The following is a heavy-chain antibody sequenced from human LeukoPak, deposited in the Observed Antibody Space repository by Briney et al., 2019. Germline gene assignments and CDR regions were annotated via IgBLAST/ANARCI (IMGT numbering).Heavy chain of an antibody. Sequence: PSETLSLTCSVSGGSISSYYRSWIRQPAGKGLEWIGRIYTSGSTNYNPSLKSRVTMSVDTSKNQFSLNLISVTAADSAVYYCARSGDSSSWYYFDYWGQGTLVTVSS. V-gene: IGHV4-4*07. J-gene: IGHJ4*02. CDR1: GGSISSYY. CDR3: ARSGDSSSWYYFDY. CDR2: IYTSGST. D-gene: IGHD6-13*01.